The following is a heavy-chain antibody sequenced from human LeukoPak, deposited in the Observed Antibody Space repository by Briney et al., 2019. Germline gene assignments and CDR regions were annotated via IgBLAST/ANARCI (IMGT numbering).Heavy chain of an antibody. CDR2: IKGDGSKI. CDR3: ARGSIVAAGISAFDI. D-gene: IGHD6-13*01. CDR1: GFTFSNYW. J-gene: IGHJ3*02. V-gene: IGHV3-7*04. Sequence: GGSLRLSCAASGFTFSNYWMTWVRQAPGQGLEWVANIKGDGSKIHYVDSVKGRFTTSRDHAKNSVYLQMNSLRAEDSAVYYCARGSIVAAGISAFDIWGQGTMVTVSS.